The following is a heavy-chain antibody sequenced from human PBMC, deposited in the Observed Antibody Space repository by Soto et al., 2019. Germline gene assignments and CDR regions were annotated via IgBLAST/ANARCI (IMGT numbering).Heavy chain of an antibody. J-gene: IGHJ4*02. CDR2: INAGNGNA. CDR3: ARESRYCSGGSCYFLPGIDY. V-gene: IGHV1-3*01. Sequence: LVKVSCKASGYTFTSYAMLWVRQANRQRLEWMGWINAGNGNANYAQKLQGRVTITTDESTSTAYMELSSLRSEDTAVYYCARESRYCSGGSCYFLPGIDYWGQGTLVTVSS. CDR1: GYTFTSYA. D-gene: IGHD2-15*01.